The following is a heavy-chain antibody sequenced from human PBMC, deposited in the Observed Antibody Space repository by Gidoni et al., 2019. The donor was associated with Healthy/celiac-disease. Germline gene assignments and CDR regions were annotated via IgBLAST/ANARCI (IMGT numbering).Heavy chain of an antibody. J-gene: IGHJ4*02. CDR2: ISGSGGST. CDR1: GFTFSSYA. V-gene: IGHV3-23*01. CDR3: AKDLVVPAAPIDY. D-gene: IGHD2-2*01. Sequence: EVQLLASGGGLVQPGGSLRLPCAASGFTFSSYAMSWVRQAPGKGLEWVSAISGSGGSTYYADAVKGRFTISRDNSKNTLYLQMNSLRAEDTAVYYCAKDLVVPAAPIDYWGQGTLVTVSS.